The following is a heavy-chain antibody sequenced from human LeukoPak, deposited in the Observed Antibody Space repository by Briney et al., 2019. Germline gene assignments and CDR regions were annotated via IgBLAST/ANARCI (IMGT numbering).Heavy chain of an antibody. CDR3: TTLYRTDP. J-gene: IGHJ5*02. CDR1: GLTFSNVW. D-gene: IGHD4-11*01. Sequence: GGSLRLSCEASGLTFSNVWIYWVRQAPGKGPECVGHIRSNRDGGTADYAAPVRGRFTISRDDSTNTLFLQMRSLKAEDTAVYYCTTLYRTDPWGQGTLVTVSS. V-gene: IGHV3-15*01. CDR2: IRSNRDGGTA.